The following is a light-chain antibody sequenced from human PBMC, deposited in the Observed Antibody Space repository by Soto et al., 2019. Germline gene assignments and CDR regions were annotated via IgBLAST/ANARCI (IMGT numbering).Light chain of an antibody. CDR3: CSYAGSSMV. J-gene: IGLJ2*01. CDR2: EVS. Sequence: QSALTQPASVSGSPGQSITISCTGTSSDVGSYNLVSWYQQHPGKAPKLMIYEVSKRPSGGSNRYAGSKSGNTASLTISGLQAEDEADYYCCSYAGSSMVFGGGTKLTVL. V-gene: IGLV2-23*02. CDR1: SSDVGSYNL.